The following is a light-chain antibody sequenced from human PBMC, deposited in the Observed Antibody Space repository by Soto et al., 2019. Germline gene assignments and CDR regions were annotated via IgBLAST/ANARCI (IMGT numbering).Light chain of an antibody. CDR3: SSYTSSNSVV. Sequence: QSALTQPASVSGSPGQSITISCTGTSSDVGGYNYVSWYQQHPGKAPKLMIYDVSNRPSGVSNRFSGSKSGNTASLTISGLQAEDEADYYYSSYTSSNSVVFGGGTKLTVL. V-gene: IGLV2-14*01. J-gene: IGLJ2*01. CDR1: SSDVGGYNY. CDR2: DVS.